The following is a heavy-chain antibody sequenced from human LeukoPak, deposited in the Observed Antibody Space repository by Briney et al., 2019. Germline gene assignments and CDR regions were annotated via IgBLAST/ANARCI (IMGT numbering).Heavy chain of an antibody. D-gene: IGHD2-21*02. CDR2: INHSGST. Sequence: SETLSLTCAVYGGSFSGYYWSWIRQPPGKGLEWIGEINHSGSTNYNPSLKSRVTILVDTSKNQFSLKLSSVTAADTAVYYCARVYCGGDCYSPYYFDYWGQGTLVTVSS. CDR3: ARVYCGGDCYSPYYFDY. CDR1: GGSFSGYY. V-gene: IGHV4-34*01. J-gene: IGHJ4*02.